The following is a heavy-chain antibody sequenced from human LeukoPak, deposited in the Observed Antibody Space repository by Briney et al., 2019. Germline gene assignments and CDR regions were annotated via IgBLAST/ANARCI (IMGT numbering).Heavy chain of an antibody. CDR3: AKAAIVVVRNAFDI. Sequence: PGGSLRLSCASSGLTLSRYVMGWVRQAPGKGLEWVSTISASGGSTFYAASVKGRFTVSRDNSKNTLFLQMNTLRAEDTAVYYCAKAAIVVVRNAFDIWGQGTMVTVSS. CDR1: GLTLSRYV. J-gene: IGHJ3*02. D-gene: IGHD3-22*01. CDR2: ISASGGST. V-gene: IGHV3-23*01.